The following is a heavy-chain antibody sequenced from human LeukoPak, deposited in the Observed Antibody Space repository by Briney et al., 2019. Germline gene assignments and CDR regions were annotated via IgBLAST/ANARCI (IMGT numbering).Heavy chain of an antibody. D-gene: IGHD1-20*01. J-gene: IGHJ5*02. CDR3: AKGTSYNWNDGWFDP. V-gene: IGHV3-7*01. Sequence: GGSLRLSCAASGFTFSSYWMSWVRQAPGKGLEWVANIKQDGSEKYYAESVKGRFTISRDNSKNTLYLQMNSLRAEDTAVYYCAKGTSYNWNDGWFDPWGNGILVTVSS. CDR1: GFTFSSYW. CDR2: IKQDGSEK.